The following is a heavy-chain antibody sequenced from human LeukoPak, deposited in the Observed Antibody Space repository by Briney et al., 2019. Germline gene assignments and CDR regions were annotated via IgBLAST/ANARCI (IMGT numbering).Heavy chain of an antibody. V-gene: IGHV5-51*01. Sequence: GAPLQISCQGSVSPFTSFWIGWARKLPGKGLEWMEIIYPGDSDTRYSPSFQGQVTISADKSISTAYLQWSSLKASDTAMYYCARRWFGELDNWFDPWGQGTLVTVSS. CDR1: VSPFTSFW. D-gene: IGHD3-10*01. J-gene: IGHJ5*02. CDR3: ARRWFGELDNWFDP. CDR2: IYPGDSDT.